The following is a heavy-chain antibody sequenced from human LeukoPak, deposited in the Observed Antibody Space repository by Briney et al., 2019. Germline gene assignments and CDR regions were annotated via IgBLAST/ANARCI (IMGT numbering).Heavy chain of an antibody. CDR1: GGSISSYY. CDR3: ARGAVAGHYYYYYGMDV. J-gene: IGHJ6*02. CDR2: IYTSGST. V-gene: IGHV4-4*07. Sequence: SETLSLTCTVSGGSISSYYWSWIRQPAGKGLEWIGRIYTSGSTNYNPSPKSRVTMSVDTSKNQFSLKLSSVTAADTAVYYCARGAVAGHYYYYYGMDVWGQGTTVTVSS. D-gene: IGHD6-19*01.